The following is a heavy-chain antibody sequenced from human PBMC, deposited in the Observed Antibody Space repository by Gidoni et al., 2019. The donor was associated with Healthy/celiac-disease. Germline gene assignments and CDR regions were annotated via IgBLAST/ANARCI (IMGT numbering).Heavy chain of an antibody. CDR3: ARGATMVRGVRLDY. CDR1: GGSISSYY. D-gene: IGHD3-10*01. V-gene: IGHV4-59*01. CDR2: IDYSGST. J-gene: IGHJ4*02. Sequence: QVQLEESRPALVQPSQTLSLTCTVSGGSISSYYWSWIRQPPGKGLEWIGYIDYSGSTNYNPSLRSRVTISVDTSKNQCSLKLSSVTAADTAVYYGARGATMVRGVRLDYWGQGTLVTVSS.